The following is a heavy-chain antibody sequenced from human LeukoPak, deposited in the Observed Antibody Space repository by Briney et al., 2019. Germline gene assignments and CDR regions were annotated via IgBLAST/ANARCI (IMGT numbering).Heavy chain of an antibody. J-gene: IGHJ4*02. D-gene: IGHD2-21*02. CDR2: INAGNGNT. Sequence: ASVKVSCKASGYTFTSYAMHWVRQAPGQRLEWMGWINAGNGNTKYSQKFQGRVTITRDTSASTAYMDLSSLRSEDTAVYYCARNTETAIPLPYYFDYWGQGTLVTVSS. V-gene: IGHV1-3*01. CDR3: ARNTETAIPLPYYFDY. CDR1: GYTFTSYA.